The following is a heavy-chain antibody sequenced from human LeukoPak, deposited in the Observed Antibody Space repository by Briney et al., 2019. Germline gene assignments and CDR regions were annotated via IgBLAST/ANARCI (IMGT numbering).Heavy chain of an antibody. CDR1: GYTFTSYG. CDR2: ISAYNGNT. CDR3: AREYIVGATIYYFDY. V-gene: IGHV1-18*01. Sequence: GASVKVSCKASGYTFTSYGISWVRQAPGQGLEWMGWISAYNGNTNYAQKLQGRVTMTTDTSTSTAYMELRSLRSDDTAVYYCAREYIVGATIYYFDYWGQGTLVTASS. D-gene: IGHD1-26*01. J-gene: IGHJ4*02.